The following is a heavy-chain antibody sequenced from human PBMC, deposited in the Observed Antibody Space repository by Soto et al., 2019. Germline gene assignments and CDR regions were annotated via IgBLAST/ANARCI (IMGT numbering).Heavy chain of an antibody. CDR3: ARVRVIRGVIPSHFGL. CDR2: IIPLYGKV. J-gene: IGHJ4*02. V-gene: IGHV1-69*06. Sequence: QAHLAQSGAEVKKPGSSVTVSCKASGGTFNSYGISWVRQAPGQGLDWMGVIIPLYGKVNYAQKFQGRVSITADKSTGKAYMDLNSLRSADTAVYYCARVRVIRGVIPSHFGLWGQGTLVTVSS. D-gene: IGHD3-10*01. CDR1: GGTFNSYG.